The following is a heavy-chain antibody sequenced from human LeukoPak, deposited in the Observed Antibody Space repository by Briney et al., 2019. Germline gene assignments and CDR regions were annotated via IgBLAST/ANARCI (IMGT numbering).Heavy chain of an antibody. CDR2: IWYDGSNK. V-gene: IGHV3-33*01. CDR1: GFSFRDYW. CDR3: ARDGAPEWELLYYFDY. D-gene: IGHD1-26*01. Sequence: GGSLRLSCAASGFSFRDYWMHWVRQAPGKGLEWVAVIWYDGSNKYYADSVKGRFTISRDNSKNTLYLQMNSLRAEDTAVYYCARDGAPEWELLYYFDYWGQGTLVTVSS. J-gene: IGHJ4*02.